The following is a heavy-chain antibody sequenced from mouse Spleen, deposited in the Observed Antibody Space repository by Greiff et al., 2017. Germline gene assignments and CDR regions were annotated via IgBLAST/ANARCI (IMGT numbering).Heavy chain of an antibody. CDR1: GFTFSSYG. CDR2: ISSGGSYT. V-gene: IGHV5-6*01. D-gene: IGHD2-3*01. Sequence: EVQLVESGGDLVKPGGSLKLSCAASGFTFSSYGMSWVRQTPDKRLEWVATISSGGSYTYYPDSVKGRFTISRDNAKNTLYLQMSSLKSEDTAMYYCARHERVYDGYFDYWGQGTTLTVSS. CDR3: ARHERVYDGYFDY. J-gene: IGHJ2*01.